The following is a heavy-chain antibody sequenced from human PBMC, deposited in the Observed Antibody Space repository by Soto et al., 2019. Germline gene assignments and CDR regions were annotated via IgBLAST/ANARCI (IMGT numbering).Heavy chain of an antibody. CDR2: ISAYNGNT. Sequence: QVQLVQSGAEVKKPGASVKVSCKASGYTFTSYGISWVRQAPGQGLERMGWISAYNGNTNYAQKLQGRVTMTTDTSTSTAYREMRSLRSDDTAVYYCARNDRYSSGWWDFDYWGQGTLVNVSS. CDR1: GYTFTSYG. J-gene: IGHJ4*02. CDR3: ARNDRYSSGWWDFDY. D-gene: IGHD6-19*01. V-gene: IGHV1-18*01.